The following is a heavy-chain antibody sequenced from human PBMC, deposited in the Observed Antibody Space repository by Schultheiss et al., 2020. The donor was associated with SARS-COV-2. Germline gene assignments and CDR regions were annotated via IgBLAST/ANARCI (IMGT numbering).Heavy chain of an antibody. Sequence: VGSLRLSCAASGFTFSTSWMHWVRQAPGKGLEWVSSISSSSSYIYYADSVKGRFTISRDNAKNSLYLQMNSLRAEDTAVYYCARDQRSSFDYWGQGTLVTVSS. V-gene: IGHV3-21*01. J-gene: IGHJ4*02. CDR2: ISSSSSYI. D-gene: IGHD6-6*01. CDR1: GFTFSTSW. CDR3: ARDQRSSFDY.